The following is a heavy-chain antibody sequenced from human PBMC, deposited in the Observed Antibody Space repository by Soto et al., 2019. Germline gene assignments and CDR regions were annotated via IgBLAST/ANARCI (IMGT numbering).Heavy chain of an antibody. D-gene: IGHD6-13*01. J-gene: IGHJ5*02. V-gene: IGHV3-21*01. CDR3: TRDASRDSSARGWFDP. CDR2: ISSNSAYI. CDR1: GFTFRSFT. Sequence: GGSLRLSCGASGFTFRSFTMNWVRQAPGKWLEWVSTISSNSAYIYYTDALRGRFTISRDNAKNSLHLQMNSLRAEDTAVYYCTRDASRDSSARGWFDPWGPGTLVTVSS.